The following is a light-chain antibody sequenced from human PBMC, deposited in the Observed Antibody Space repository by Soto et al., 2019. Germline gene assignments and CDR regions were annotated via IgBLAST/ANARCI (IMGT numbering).Light chain of an antibody. Sequence: EIVMTQSPATLSVSPGERATLSCRASQRVSSNLAWYQQKPGQAPRLLIFGGSTRATGIPARFSGSGSGTEFTLTISSLQSEDFAVYYCQQYNNWPFPSWTFGQGTKVEIK. J-gene: IGKJ1*01. CDR2: GGS. CDR3: QQYNNWPFPSWT. V-gene: IGKV3-15*01. CDR1: QRVSSN.